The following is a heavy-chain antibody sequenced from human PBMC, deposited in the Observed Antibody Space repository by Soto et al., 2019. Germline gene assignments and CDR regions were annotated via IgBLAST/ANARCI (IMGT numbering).Heavy chain of an antibody. J-gene: IGHJ3*02. Sequence: QVQLVESGGGVVQPGRSLRLSCAASGFTFSSYGMHWVRQAPGKGLEWVAVIWYDGSDKYYADSVKGRFTISRDNSKNTLYLQMNSLRAEDTDVFYCARDNGDDGARAFDIWGQGTMVTVSS. V-gene: IGHV3-33*01. CDR2: IWYDGSDK. D-gene: IGHD4-17*01. CDR3: ARDNGDDGARAFDI. CDR1: GFTFSSYG.